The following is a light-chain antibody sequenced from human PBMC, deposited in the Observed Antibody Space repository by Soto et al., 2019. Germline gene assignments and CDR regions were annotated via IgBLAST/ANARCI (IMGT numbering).Light chain of an antibody. CDR1: QSVSNND. CDR3: QHYGCSSPRFT. CDR2: GAS. J-gene: IGKJ3*01. Sequence: EIVLTQSPGTLSLSPGERATLACRASQSVSNNDLAWYQQKPGQAPRLLIHGASNRATGIPDRFSGSGSGTDFTLTISRLEPEDFAMYYCQHYGCSSPRFTFGPGTKVDI. V-gene: IGKV3-20*01.